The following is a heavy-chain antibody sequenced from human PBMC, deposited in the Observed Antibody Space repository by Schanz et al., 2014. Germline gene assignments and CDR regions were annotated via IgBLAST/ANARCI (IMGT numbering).Heavy chain of an antibody. CDR3: ARGGSGSHYRIDY. CDR1: GFTFSSYD. D-gene: IGHD1-26*01. V-gene: IGHV3-48*01. Sequence: VQLVESGGGVVQPGRSLRLSCVASGFTFSSYDVFWVRQAPGKGLEWVSYISGSSRTIYYADSMKGRFTVSRDNAENALYLQMNSLKAEDTGLYFCARGGSGSHYRIDYWGQGTLVAVSS. J-gene: IGHJ4*02. CDR2: ISGSSRTI.